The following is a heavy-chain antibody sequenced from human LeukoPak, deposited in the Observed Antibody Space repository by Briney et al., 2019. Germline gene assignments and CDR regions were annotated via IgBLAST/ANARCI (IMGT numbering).Heavy chain of an antibody. Sequence: KPSETLSLTCAVSGYSISSGYYWGWIRQPPGKGLEWIGRIYHSGSTYYNPSLKSRVTISVDTSKNQFSLKLSSVTAADTAVYYCARRSLGTIDYWGQGTLVTVSS. CDR3: ARRSLGTIDY. CDR1: GYSISSGYY. V-gene: IGHV4-38-2*01. CDR2: IYHSGST. D-gene: IGHD3/OR15-3a*01. J-gene: IGHJ4*02.